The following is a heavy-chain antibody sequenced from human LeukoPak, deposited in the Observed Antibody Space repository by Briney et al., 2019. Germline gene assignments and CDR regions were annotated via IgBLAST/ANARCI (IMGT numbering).Heavy chain of an antibody. J-gene: IGHJ6*03. CDR3: ARVPRYYYYMDV. Sequence: PSETLSLTCTVSGGSISSYYWSWIRQPPGKGLEWIGYIYDSGSTNYNPSPKSRVTISVDTSKNQFSLKLSFVTAADTAVYYCARVPRYYYYMDVWGKGTTVTVSS. V-gene: IGHV4-59*01. CDR2: IYDSGST. CDR1: GGSISSYY.